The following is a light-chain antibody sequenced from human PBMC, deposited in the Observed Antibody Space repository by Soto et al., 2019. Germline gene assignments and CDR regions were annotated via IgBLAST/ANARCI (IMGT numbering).Light chain of an antibody. V-gene: IGKV1-9*01. CDR2: AAS. Sequence: DNQLTQSPSFLSASVGDRVTIASRASQDVSRSVGWYQQKPGTAPKLLISAASTLNSGVPSRFSGSGSGTDFTLTISSLQPEDFATYYCQQLWTYPLTFGGGTKVDIK. J-gene: IGKJ4*01. CDR1: QDVSRS. CDR3: QQLWTYPLT.